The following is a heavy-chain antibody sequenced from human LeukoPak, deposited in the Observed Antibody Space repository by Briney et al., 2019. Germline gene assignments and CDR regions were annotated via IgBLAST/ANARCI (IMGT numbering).Heavy chain of an antibody. CDR1: GFTFSSYA. V-gene: IGHV3-23*01. CDR3: AKVRCSSTSCYTVGAFDI. CDR2: ISGSGGST. J-gene: IGHJ3*02. D-gene: IGHD2-2*02. Sequence: GGSLRLSCAASGFTFSSYAMSWVRQAPGKGLEWVSAISGSGGSTYYADSVKGRFTISRDNSKNTQYLQMNSLRAEDTAVYYCAKVRCSSTSCYTVGAFDIWGQGTMVTVSS.